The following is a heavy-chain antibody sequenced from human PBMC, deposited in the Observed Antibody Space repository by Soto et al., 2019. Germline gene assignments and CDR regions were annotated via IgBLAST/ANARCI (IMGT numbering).Heavy chain of an antibody. D-gene: IGHD1-7*01. CDR2: INPSGGST. Sequence: ASVKVSCKASGYTFTSYYMRWVRQAPGQGLEWMGIINPSGGSTSYAQKFQGRVTMTRDTSTSTVYMELSSLRSEDTAVYYCARGRGLQLELSYYYYYGMDVWGQGTTVTVSS. V-gene: IGHV1-46*01. CDR1: GYTFTSYY. CDR3: ARGRGLQLELSYYYYYGMDV. J-gene: IGHJ6*02.